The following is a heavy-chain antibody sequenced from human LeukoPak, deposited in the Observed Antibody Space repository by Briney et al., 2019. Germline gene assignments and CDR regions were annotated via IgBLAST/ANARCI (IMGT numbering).Heavy chain of an antibody. CDR3: ARHDYSNYLNWFDP. V-gene: IGHV4-59*05. Sequence: KSSETLSLTCTVSGGSISSYYWSWIRQPAGKGLEWIGSIYYSGSTYYNPSLKSRVTISVDTSKNQFSLKLSSVTAADTAVYYCARHDYSNYLNWFDPWGQGTLVTVSS. D-gene: IGHD4-11*01. CDR1: GGSISSYY. CDR2: IYYSGST. J-gene: IGHJ5*02.